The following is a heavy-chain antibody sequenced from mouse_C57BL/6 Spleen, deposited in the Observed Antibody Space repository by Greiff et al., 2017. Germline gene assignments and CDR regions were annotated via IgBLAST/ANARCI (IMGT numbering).Heavy chain of an antibody. CDR2: FYPGSGSI. CDR1: GYTFTEYT. CDR3: ARHEGNDYGSGYGAFGY. Sequence: QVQLQQSGAELVKPGASVKLSCKASGYTFTEYTIHWVKQRSGQGLEWIGWFYPGSGSIKYNEKFKDKATLTADKSSSTVYMELSRLTSEDSAVYFCARHEGNDYGSGYGAFGYWGQGTTLTVYS. J-gene: IGHJ2*01. V-gene: IGHV1-62-2*01. D-gene: IGHD1-1*01.